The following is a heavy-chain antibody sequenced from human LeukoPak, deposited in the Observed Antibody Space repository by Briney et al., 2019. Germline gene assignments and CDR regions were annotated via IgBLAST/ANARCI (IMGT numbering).Heavy chain of an antibody. Sequence: GGSLRLSCAASGFTFSSYGMHWVRQAPGKGLEWVAVISYDGSNKYYADSVKGRFTISRDNAKNSLYLQMNSLRAEDTAVYYCARDRPRKGPDYWGQGTLVTVSS. V-gene: IGHV3-30*03. CDR1: GFTFSSYG. CDR3: ARDRPRKGPDY. D-gene: IGHD1-14*01. CDR2: ISYDGSNK. J-gene: IGHJ4*02.